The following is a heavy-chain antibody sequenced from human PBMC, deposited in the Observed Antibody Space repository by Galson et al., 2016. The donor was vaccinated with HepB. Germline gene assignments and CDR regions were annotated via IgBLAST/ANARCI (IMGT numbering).Heavy chain of an antibody. J-gene: IGHJ3*01. D-gene: IGHD5-18*01. CDR1: GFTFSSYG. CDR3: ARDPDTAMIVNAFDV. V-gene: IGHV3-48*04. CDR2: ISDGGATV. Sequence: SLRLSCAASGFTFSSYGMHWVRQAPGKGLEWVSYISDGGATVYADSVKGRFTISRDNAKNSLYLQMNSLRAEDTAVYYCARDPDTAMIVNAFDVWGQGTLVTVSS.